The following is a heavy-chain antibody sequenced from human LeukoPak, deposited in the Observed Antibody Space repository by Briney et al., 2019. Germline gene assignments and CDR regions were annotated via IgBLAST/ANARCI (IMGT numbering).Heavy chain of an antibody. J-gene: IGHJ5*02. D-gene: IGHD2-2*01. Sequence: PSETLSLTCTVSGDSITSGTFFWSWIRQPAGKRLEWIGRIYDSGSTNYSPSLRSRVTISIDTSKNQFSLKLTSVTAADTAVYYCARGWGSTSSNYFDPWGQGALVTVSS. V-gene: IGHV4-61*02. CDR3: ARGWGSTSSNYFDP. CDR1: GDSITSGTFF. CDR2: IYDSGST.